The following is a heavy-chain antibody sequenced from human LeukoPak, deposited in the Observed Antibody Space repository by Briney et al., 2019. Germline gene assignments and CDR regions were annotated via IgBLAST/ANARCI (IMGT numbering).Heavy chain of an antibody. CDR2: IKQDGSEK. CDR3: ARDGIFRGAVVTYFDY. CDR1: GFTFSSYW. Sequence: GGSLRLSCAASGFTFSSYWMSWVRQAPGKGLEWVANIKQDGSEKYYVDSVKGRFTISRDNAKNSLYLQMNSLRAEDTAVYYCARDGIFRGAVVTYFDYWGQGTLVTVSS. J-gene: IGHJ4*02. D-gene: IGHD4-23*01. V-gene: IGHV3-7*01.